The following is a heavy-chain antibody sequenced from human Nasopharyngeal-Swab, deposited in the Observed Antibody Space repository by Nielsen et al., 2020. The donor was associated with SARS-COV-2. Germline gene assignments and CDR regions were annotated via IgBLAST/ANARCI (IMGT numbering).Heavy chain of an antibody. CDR3: STGGYTSGLDY. Sequence: EGSLRLSCAASGLTFSKAYMNWVRQAPGRGLEWVGRIKSRSDGGTTYYAAPVKGRFTISRDDSENTVYLQMNSLQTDDTAVYYCSTGGYTSGLDYWGQGTLVTVSS. J-gene: IGHJ4*02. V-gene: IGHV3-15*01. D-gene: IGHD5-18*01. CDR1: GLTFSKAY. CDR2: IKSRSDGGTT.